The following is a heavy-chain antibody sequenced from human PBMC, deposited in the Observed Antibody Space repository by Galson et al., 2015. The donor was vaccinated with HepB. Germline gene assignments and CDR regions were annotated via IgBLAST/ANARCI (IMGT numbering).Heavy chain of an antibody. J-gene: IGHJ3*02. CDR3: ARGFQYYYDSSGYRGDAFDI. CDR1: GLNLSSQG. CDR2: IGYDGGNK. V-gene: IGHV3-33*01. D-gene: IGHD3-22*01. Sequence: SLRLPCAASGLNLSSQGRHWARRAPGRGWEWVDGIGYDGGNKYGADSVMGRFTISSDNSKNTLYLQRNSLRAEDTAVYYCARGFQYYYDSSGYRGDAFDIWGQGTMVTVS.